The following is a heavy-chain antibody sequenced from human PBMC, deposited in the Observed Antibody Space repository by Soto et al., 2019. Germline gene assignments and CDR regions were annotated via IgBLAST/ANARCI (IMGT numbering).Heavy chain of an antibody. J-gene: IGHJ4*02. CDR2: IIPIFGTA. Sequence: ASVKVSCKASGGTFSSYAISWVRQAPGQGLEWMGGIIPIFGTANYAQKFQGRVTITADESTSTAYMELSSLRSEDTAVYYCARGLSGASAYFDYWGQGTLVTVSS. CDR3: ARGLSGASAYFDY. V-gene: IGHV1-69*13. D-gene: IGHD3-10*01. CDR1: GGTFSSYA.